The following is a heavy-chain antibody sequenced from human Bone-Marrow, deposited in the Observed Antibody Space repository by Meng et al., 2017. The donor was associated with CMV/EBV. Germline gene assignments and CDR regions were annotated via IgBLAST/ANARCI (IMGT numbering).Heavy chain of an antibody. CDR1: GFTFSNAW. D-gene: IGHD3-3*01. CDR2: IKSKTDGGTT. CDR3: TTGLTIFYYYYGMDV. J-gene: IGHJ6*02. Sequence: GESLKISCAASGFTFSNAWMSWVRQASGKGLEWVGRIKSKTDGGTTDYAAPVKGRFTISRDDSKNTLYLQMNSLKTEDTAVYYCTTGLTIFYYYYGMDVWGQGTTVTVSS. V-gene: IGHV3-15*01.